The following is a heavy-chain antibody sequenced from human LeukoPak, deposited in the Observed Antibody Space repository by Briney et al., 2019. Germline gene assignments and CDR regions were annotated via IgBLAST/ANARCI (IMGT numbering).Heavy chain of an antibody. CDR2: IKSKIDGEAT. Sequence: PGGSLRLSCAASGFTFTNAWMNWVRQAPGKGLEWGGRIKSKIDGEATDYAAPVKDRFTISRDDSRRTLFLQMNSLKTEDTAVYYCTIYEPNYAPYDFDYWGQGTLFTVSS. V-gene: IGHV3-15*01. D-gene: IGHD4/OR15-4a*01. CDR3: TIYEPNYAPYDFDY. CDR1: GFTFTNAW. J-gene: IGHJ4*02.